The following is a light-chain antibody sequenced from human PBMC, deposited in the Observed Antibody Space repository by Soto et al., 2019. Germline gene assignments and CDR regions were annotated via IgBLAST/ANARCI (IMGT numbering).Light chain of an antibody. Sequence: EIVLTQSPGILSLSPGERATLSCRARQKLSNNYLAWYQQQPGQAHRLLIFGAYTRATGIPDRFVGRGCGADFTITISILEAEDFAVYYCQHYDLALNFGPGTKVEIK. CDR1: QKLSNNY. CDR2: GAY. CDR3: QHYDLALN. J-gene: IGKJ3*01. V-gene: IGKV3-20*01.